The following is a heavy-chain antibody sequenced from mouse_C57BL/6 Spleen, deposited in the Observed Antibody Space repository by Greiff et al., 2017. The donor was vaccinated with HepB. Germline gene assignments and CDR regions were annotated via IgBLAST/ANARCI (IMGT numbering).Heavy chain of an antibody. J-gene: IGHJ4*01. Sequence: DVKLVESGEGLVKPGGSLKLSCAASGFTFSSYAMSWVRQTPEKRLEWVAYISSGGDYIYYADTVKGRITISRDNARNTLYLQMSSLKSEDTAMYYCTRAGWYYGSKDYAMDYWGQGTSVTVSS. CDR3: TRAGWYYGSKDYAMDY. CDR2: ISSGGDYI. D-gene: IGHD1-1*01. CDR1: GFTFSSYA. V-gene: IGHV5-9-1*02.